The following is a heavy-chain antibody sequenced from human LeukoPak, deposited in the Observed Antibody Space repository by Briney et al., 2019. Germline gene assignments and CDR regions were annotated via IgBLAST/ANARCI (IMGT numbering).Heavy chain of an antibody. CDR3: TSDRGIAARPLFDL. Sequence: GGSLRLSCAGSGFPFSKAWMRWVRQAPGEGLEWLGRFKSKTDGGATDYAAPVKGRFSLSRDDSKNTLYLQMNSLKIEDTAVYYCTSDRGIAARPLFDLWGQGTLVTVSS. CDR1: GFPFSKAW. J-gene: IGHJ4*02. CDR2: FKSKTDGGAT. D-gene: IGHD6-6*01. V-gene: IGHV3-15*01.